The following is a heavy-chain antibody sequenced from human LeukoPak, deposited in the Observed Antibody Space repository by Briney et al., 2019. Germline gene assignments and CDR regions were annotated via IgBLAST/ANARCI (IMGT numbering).Heavy chain of an antibody. Sequence: PSETLSLTCAVYGGSFSGYYWSWIRQPPGKGLEWIGEINHSGSTNYNPSLKSRVTISVDTSKNQFSLKLSSVTAADTAVYYCARVQYNWNPFDYWGQGTLVTVSS. J-gene: IGHJ4*02. CDR2: INHSGST. CDR3: ARVQYNWNPFDY. V-gene: IGHV4-34*01. D-gene: IGHD1-20*01. CDR1: GGSFSGYY.